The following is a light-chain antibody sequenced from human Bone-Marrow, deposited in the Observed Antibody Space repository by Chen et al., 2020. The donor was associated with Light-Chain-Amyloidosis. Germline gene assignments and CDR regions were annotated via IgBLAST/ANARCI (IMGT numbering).Light chain of an antibody. V-gene: IGLV3-21*02. Sequence: SYVLTQPSSVSVAPGQTATIACGGNNIGSTSVHWYQQTPGQAPLLVVYDDSDRPSGLPARLSGSNSGNTAALTISRVEAGDEADSYCQVWDRSSDRPVFGGGTKLTVL. J-gene: IGLJ3*02. CDR1: NIGSTS. CDR3: QVWDRSSDRPV. CDR2: DDS.